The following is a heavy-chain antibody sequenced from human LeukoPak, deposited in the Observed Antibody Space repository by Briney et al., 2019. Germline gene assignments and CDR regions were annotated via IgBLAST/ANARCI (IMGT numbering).Heavy chain of an antibody. CDR3: ARTEGYSSSWPVGY. CDR2: ISYDGSNK. Sequence: GGSLRLSCAASGFTFSSYAMHWVRQAPGKGLEGVAVISYDGSNKYYADSVKGRFTISRDNSKNTLYLQMNSLRAEDTAVYYCARTEGYSSSWPVGYWGQGTLVTVSS. D-gene: IGHD6-13*01. V-gene: IGHV3-30*04. CDR1: GFTFSSYA. J-gene: IGHJ4*02.